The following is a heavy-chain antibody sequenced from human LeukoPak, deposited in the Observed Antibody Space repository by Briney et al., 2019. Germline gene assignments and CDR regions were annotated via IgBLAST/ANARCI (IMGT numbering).Heavy chain of an antibody. V-gene: IGHV4-59*12. CDR1: GGSFSSYY. CDR2: IYYSGST. D-gene: IGHD3-22*01. J-gene: IGHJ5*02. Sequence: ASETLSLTCTLSGGSFSSYYWSWIRQPPGKGLEWIGYIYYSGSTNYNPSLKSRVTISVDTSKNQFSLKLSSVIAADTAVYYCARRNYYDSSGYYLVDPWGQGTLVTVSS. CDR3: ARRNYYDSSGYYLVDP.